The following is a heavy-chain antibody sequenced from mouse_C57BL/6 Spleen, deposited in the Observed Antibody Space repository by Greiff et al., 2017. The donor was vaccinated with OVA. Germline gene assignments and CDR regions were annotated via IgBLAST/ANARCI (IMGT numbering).Heavy chain of an antibody. D-gene: IGHD2-1*01. J-gene: IGHJ4*01. CDR2: ISYDGSN. CDR3: ARVGNYDYYAMDY. CDR1: GYSITSGYY. Sequence: ESGPGLVKPSQSLSLTCSVTGYSITSGYYWNWIRQFPGNKLEWMGYISYDGSNNYNPSLKNRISITRDTSKNQFFLKLNSVTTEDTATYYCARVGNYDYYAMDYWGQGTSVTVSS. V-gene: IGHV3-6*01.